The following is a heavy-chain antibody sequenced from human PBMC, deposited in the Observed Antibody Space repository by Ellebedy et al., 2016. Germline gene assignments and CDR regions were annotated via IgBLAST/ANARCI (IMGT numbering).Heavy chain of an antibody. CDR3: AKPRRQDYVADAFDI. CDR2: ISGSGGTT. CDR1: GFTFSSYA. V-gene: IGHV3-23*01. Sequence: GESLKISXAASGFTFSSYAMNWVRQAPGKGLEWVSTISGSGGTTYYADSVKGRFTISRDNSKNTLYLQMNSLRAEDTAVYYCAKPRRQDYVADAFDIWGQGTMVTVSS. J-gene: IGHJ3*02. D-gene: IGHD3-10*02.